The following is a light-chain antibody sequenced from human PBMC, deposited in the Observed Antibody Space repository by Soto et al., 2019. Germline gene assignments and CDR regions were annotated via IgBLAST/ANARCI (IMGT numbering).Light chain of an antibody. CDR3: QSYDSSLSCYV. CDR1: SSNIGAGYD. Sequence: QLVLTQPPSVSGAPGQRVTISCTGSSSNIGAGYDVHWYQQLPGTAPKLLIYGNSNRPSGVPDRFSGSKSGTSASLAITGLQAEDEADYYCQSYDSSLSCYVFGTVTKLTVL. J-gene: IGLJ1*01. CDR2: GNS. V-gene: IGLV1-40*01.